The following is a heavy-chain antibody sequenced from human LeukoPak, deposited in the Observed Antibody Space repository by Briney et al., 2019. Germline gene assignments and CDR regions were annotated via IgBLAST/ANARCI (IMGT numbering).Heavy chain of an antibody. CDR3: ARRLGDYYYYGMDV. CDR2: IKQDGSEK. D-gene: IGHD4-11*01. V-gene: IGHV3-7*03. J-gene: IGHJ6*02. CDR1: GFTFSSYW. Sequence: GGSLRLSCAASGFTFSSYWMSWVRQAPGKGLEWVANIKQDGSEKYYVDSVKGRFTISRDNAKNSLYLQMNSLRAEDTAVYYCARRLGDYYYYGMDVWGQGTTVIVSS.